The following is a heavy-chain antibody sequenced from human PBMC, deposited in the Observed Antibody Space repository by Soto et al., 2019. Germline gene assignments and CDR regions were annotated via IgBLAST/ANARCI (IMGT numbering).Heavy chain of an antibody. CDR1: GGTFNTYT. CDR3: TVGTWSAETFDI. Sequence: QVHLVQSGAEVKKPGSSVKVSCKASGGTFNTYTLIWVRQAPGQGLEWMGRIIPFLSITNSAQNFQDRVTITADKSTSTAYMELTSLRSDDTAVYYCTVGTWSAETFDIWGQGTMVTVSS. J-gene: IGHJ3*02. D-gene: IGHD6-13*01. V-gene: IGHV1-69*02. CDR2: IIPFLSIT.